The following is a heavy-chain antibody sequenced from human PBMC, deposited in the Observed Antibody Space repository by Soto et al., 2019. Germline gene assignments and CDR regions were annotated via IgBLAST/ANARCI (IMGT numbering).Heavy chain of an antibody. CDR3: ARDEDAAMPHFFDY. CDR2: ISAYNGNT. V-gene: IGHV1-18*04. CDR1: DYTFTSYG. Sequence: ASVKVSCKASDYTFTSYGISWVRQAPGQGLEWMGWISAYNGNTNYAQKLQGRVTMTTDTSTSTAYMELRSLRSDDTAVYYCARDEDAAMPHFFDYWGQGTPVTVSS. J-gene: IGHJ4*02. D-gene: IGHD5-18*01.